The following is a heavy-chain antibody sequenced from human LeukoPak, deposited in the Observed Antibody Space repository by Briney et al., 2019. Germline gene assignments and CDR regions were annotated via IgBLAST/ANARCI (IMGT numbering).Heavy chain of an antibody. D-gene: IGHD3-3*01. J-gene: IGHJ4*02. CDR1: GFTFDDYA. CDR3: AKGGLRFLEWLPQSYFDY. Sequence: GGSLRLSCAASGFTFDDYAMHWVRQAPGKGLEWVSGISWNSGSIGYADSVKGRFTISRDNAKNSLYLQMNSLRAEDMALYYFAKGGLRFLEWLPQSYFDYWGQGTLVTVSS. V-gene: IGHV3-9*03. CDR2: ISWNSGSI.